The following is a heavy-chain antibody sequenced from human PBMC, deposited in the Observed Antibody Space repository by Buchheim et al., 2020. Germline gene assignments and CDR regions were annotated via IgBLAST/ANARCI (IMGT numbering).Heavy chain of an antibody. D-gene: IGHD6-13*01. CDR3: ARAGSSSDYYYYGMDV. J-gene: IGHJ6*02. CDR1: GYTFTSYY. V-gene: IGHV1-46*01. Sequence: QVQLVQSGAEVKKPGASVKVSCKASGYTFTSYYMHWVRQAPGQGLEWMGIINPSGGSTSYAQKFQGRFTMTRDTSTSTVYMGLSSLGSEDTAVYYCARAGSSSDYYYYGMDVWGQGTT. CDR2: INPSGGST.